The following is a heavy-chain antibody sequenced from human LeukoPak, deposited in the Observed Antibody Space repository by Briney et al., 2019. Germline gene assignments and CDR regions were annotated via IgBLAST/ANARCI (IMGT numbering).Heavy chain of an antibody. CDR2: ISGSGGRT. CDR3: AKEAYGSGSYFDC. Sequence: GESLRLSCAASRFTFSSYAMSWVRQAPGKGLEWVSDISGSGGRTYYPDSVKGRFTISRDNSKNTLYLQMNSLRAEDTAVYYCAKEAYGSGSYFDCWGQATLVSVCS. V-gene: IGHV3-23*01. D-gene: IGHD3-10*01. J-gene: IGHJ4*02. CDR1: RFTFSSYA.